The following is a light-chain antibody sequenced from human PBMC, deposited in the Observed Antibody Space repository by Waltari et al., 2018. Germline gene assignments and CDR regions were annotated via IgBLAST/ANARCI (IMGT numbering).Light chain of an antibody. Sequence: QLLLTQSPSASASLGASVRLTCTLCSAHGRYAVAWHMQQPEKGTRYLMKVNSDGSHIKGDGFPDRFSGSSCGAERYLTIASLQSEDEADYYCQTAGFGIWVFGGGTKLTVL. J-gene: IGLJ2*01. CDR3: QTAGFGIWV. CDR1: SAHGRYA. CDR2: VNSDGSH. V-gene: IGLV4-69*01.